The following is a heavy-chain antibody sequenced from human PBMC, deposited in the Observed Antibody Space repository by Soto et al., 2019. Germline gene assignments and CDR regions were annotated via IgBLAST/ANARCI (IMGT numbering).Heavy chain of an antibody. CDR1: GFTFSSYA. CDR2: ISGSGGST. CDR3: AKGSYDSSGYYGFDP. J-gene: IGHJ5*02. V-gene: IGHV3-23*01. D-gene: IGHD3-22*01. Sequence: GGSLRLSCAASGFTFSSYAMSWVRQAPGKGLEWVSAISGSGGSTYYADSVKGRFTISRDNSKNTLYLQMNSLRAEDTAVYYCAKGSYDSSGYYGFDPWGQGTLVTVSS.